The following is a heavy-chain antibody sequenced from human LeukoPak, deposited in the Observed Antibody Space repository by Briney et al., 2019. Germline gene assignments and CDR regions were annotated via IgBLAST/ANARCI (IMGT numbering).Heavy chain of an antibody. Sequence: ASVKVSCKASGYTFTSYYMHWVRQAPGQGLEWMTIINPSGGSTSYAQKFQGRVTMTRDMSTSTVYMELRSLRSDDTAVYYCARDLGDYVWGSYRYFDYWGQGTLVTVSS. D-gene: IGHD3-16*02. J-gene: IGHJ4*02. CDR2: INPSGGST. CDR3: ARDLGDYVWGSYRYFDY. V-gene: IGHV1-46*01. CDR1: GYTFTSYY.